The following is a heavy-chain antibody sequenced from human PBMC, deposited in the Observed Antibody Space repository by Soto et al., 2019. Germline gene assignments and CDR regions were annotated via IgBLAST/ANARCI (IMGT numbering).Heavy chain of an antibody. CDR2: ISYEGTNK. CDR3: AKDVERMDVLDY. D-gene: IGHD1-1*01. J-gene: IGHJ4*02. Sequence: QVQLVESGGGVVQPGRSLRLSCAASGFTFSNYGMHWVRQAPGKGLEWVAVISYEGTNKYYADAVKGRFTISRDNSKNTLYLQMNSLRAEAAAVYYCAKDVERMDVLDYWGQGTLVTVSS. V-gene: IGHV3-30*18. CDR1: GFTFSNYG.